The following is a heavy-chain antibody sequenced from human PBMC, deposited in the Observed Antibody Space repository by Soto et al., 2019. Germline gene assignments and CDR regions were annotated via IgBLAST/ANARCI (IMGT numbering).Heavy chain of an antibody. CDR1: GYTFTGYY. Sequence: ASVKVSCKASGYTFTGYYMHWVRQAPGQGLEWMGWINPNSGGTNYAQKFQGWVTMTRDTSISTAYMELSRLRSDDTAVYYCAREHSSSWYGNYYYGMDVWGQGTTVTVSS. J-gene: IGHJ6*02. CDR3: AREHSSSWYGNYYYGMDV. V-gene: IGHV1-2*04. CDR2: INPNSGGT. D-gene: IGHD6-13*01.